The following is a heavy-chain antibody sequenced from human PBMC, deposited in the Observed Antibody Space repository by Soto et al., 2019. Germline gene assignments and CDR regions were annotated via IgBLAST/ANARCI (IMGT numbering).Heavy chain of an antibody. Sequence: SETLSLTCTVAGGSISSDYWSWIRQSPGKGLEWIGYIYYSASTNYNPSLKSRVTISVDTSKNQFSLKLSSVTAADTAVYYCAKHSDSSGWYIYFDSWGQGTLVTVS. CDR3: AKHSDSSGWYIYFDS. CDR2: IYYSAST. D-gene: IGHD6-19*01. CDR1: GGSISSDY. J-gene: IGHJ4*02. V-gene: IGHV4-59*08.